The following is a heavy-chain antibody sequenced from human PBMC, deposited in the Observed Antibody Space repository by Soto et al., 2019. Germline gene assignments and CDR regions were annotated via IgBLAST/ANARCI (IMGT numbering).Heavy chain of an antibody. CDR3: ARAYYDFWSGSVYYYMDV. CDR1: GDSISSHY. D-gene: IGHD3-3*01. V-gene: IGHV4-59*11. CDR2: IYYSGSP. J-gene: IGHJ6*03. Sequence: SETLSLTCTVSGDSISSHYWSWIRQPPGKGLEWIGYIYYSGSPKYNPSLKSRVTISVDTSKNQFSLKLSSVTAADTAVYYCARAYYDFWSGSVYYYMDVWGKGTTVTVSS.